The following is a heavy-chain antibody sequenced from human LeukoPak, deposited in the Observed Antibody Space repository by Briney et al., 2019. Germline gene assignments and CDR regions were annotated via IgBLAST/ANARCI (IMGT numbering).Heavy chain of an antibody. CDR3: ARGIELEPYPDYYYYGMDV. D-gene: IGHD1-1*01. CDR2: IIPILGIA. J-gene: IGHJ6*02. CDR1: GYTFTSYD. Sequence: ASVKVSCKASGYTFTSYDINWVRQAPGQGLEWMGRIIPILGIANYAQKFQGRVTTTADKSTSTAYMELSSLRSEDTAVYYCARGIELEPYPDYYYYGMDVWGQGTTVTVSS. V-gene: IGHV1-69*04.